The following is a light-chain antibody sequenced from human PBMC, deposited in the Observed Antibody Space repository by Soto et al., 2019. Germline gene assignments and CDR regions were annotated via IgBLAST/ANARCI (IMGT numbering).Light chain of an antibody. CDR1: QIISSY. J-gene: IGKJ4*01. Sequence: DIKMTHSPSSLSASVGDRVTITCRASQIISSYLNWYQQKPGKAPKLLIYAASSLQSGVPSRFSGSGSGTDFTLTISSLQPEDFATYYCQQSYSTPLTFGGGTKLEIK. V-gene: IGKV1-39*01. CDR3: QQSYSTPLT. CDR2: AAS.